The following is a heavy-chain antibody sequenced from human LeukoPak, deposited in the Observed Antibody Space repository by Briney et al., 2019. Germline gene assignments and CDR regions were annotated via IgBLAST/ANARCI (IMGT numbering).Heavy chain of an antibody. CDR3: ERDRDKYYDFWSGHMGYAFDI. CDR1: GGSISSGSYD. D-gene: IGHD3-3*01. J-gene: IGHJ3*02. CDR2: IYTSGST. V-gene: IGHV4-61*02. Sequence: SETLSLTCTVSGGSISSGSYDWSWIRQPAGKGLEWIGRIYTSGSTNYNPSLKSRVTISVDTSKNKFSLKLSSVTAADTAVYYCERDRDKYYDFWSGHMGYAFDIWGQGTMVTVSS.